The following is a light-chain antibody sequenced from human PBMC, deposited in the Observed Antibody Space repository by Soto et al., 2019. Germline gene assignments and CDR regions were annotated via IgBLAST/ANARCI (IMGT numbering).Light chain of an antibody. V-gene: IGKV1-27*01. CDR1: QGISKY. CDR2: AAS. J-gene: IGKJ1*01. CDR3: QKYNIVPQK. Sequence: DIQMTQSPSSLSASVGDRVTITCRASQGISKYLAWYQQKPGKVPKLLIYAASTLQSGVPSRFSGSGSGTDFTLTISSLQPEDVATYYCQKYNIVPQKFGQGTKVEIK.